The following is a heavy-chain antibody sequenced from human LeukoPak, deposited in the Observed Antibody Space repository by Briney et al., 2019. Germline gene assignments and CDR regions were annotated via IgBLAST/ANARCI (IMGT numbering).Heavy chain of an antibody. J-gene: IGHJ4*02. CDR1: EFTVDDTY. Sequence: GGSLRLSCAASEFTVDDTYMSWVRQTPGKGLEWVSVVYSGGKTFYADSMKGRFTISRDTSKNTVYLQMNTLRADDTAVYYCARQAAAGLDYWGQGTLVTVSS. V-gene: IGHV3-66*02. D-gene: IGHD6-13*01. CDR2: VYSGGKT. CDR3: ARQAAAGLDY.